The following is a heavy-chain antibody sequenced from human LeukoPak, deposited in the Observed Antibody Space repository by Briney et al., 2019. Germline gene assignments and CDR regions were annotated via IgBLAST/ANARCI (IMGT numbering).Heavy chain of an antibody. CDR3: ARADWDTAMIDY. CDR1: GFTFSNYA. CDR2: ISGSGGST. J-gene: IGHJ4*02. V-gene: IGHV3-23*01. Sequence: GGSLRLSCAASGFTFSNYALSWVRQAPGKGLEWVSDISGSGGSTYYADSVKGRFTISRDNSKNTMYLQMNSLRAEDTAVYYCARADWDTAMIDYWGQGTLVTVSS. D-gene: IGHD5-18*01.